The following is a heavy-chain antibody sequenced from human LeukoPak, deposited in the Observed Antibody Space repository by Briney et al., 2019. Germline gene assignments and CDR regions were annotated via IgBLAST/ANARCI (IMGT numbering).Heavy chain of an antibody. J-gene: IGHJ5*02. CDR2: ISHNGTT. CDR3: AREGAVPGIDP. D-gene: IGHD3-16*01. CDR1: GYSITSGFS. V-gene: IGHV4-38-2*02. Sequence: SETLSLTCAVSGYSITSGFSWGWIRQPPGKGLGWIGTISHNGTTDYKSTLERRLTISMDTSKNLCSLRLTSVTAVDTAVYYCAREGAVPGIDPWGQGTLVTVSS.